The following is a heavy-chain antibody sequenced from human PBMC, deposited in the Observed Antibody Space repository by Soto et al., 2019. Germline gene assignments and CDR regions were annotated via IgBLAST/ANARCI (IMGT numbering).Heavy chain of an antibody. Sequence: SETLSLTCAVYVGSSTDNHWTWIRQSPGKGLEWIGKINHSGGISSNPSLTSRVTISIDTSKNKFFLKLKSVTAADTAVYYCATGGGYYYYAMDVWGQGTTVTVSS. D-gene: IGHD3-10*01. CDR2: INHSGGI. V-gene: IGHV4-34*01. J-gene: IGHJ6*02. CDR1: VGSSTDNH. CDR3: ATGGGYYYYAMDV.